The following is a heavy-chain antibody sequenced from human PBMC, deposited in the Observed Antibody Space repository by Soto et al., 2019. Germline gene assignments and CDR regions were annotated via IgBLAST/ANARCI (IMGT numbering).Heavy chain of an antibody. J-gene: IGHJ4*02. V-gene: IGHV5-51*01. Sequence: EVQLVQSGAEVKKPGESLKISCRGSGYSFTSYWIGWVRQMPGKGLEWMGIIYPGDSDTRYSPSFQGQVTSSGNKSISTAYPQWSSLKASDTAMYYCARRSYGYSSRWYYFDALGQGTLVTVSS. CDR3: ARRSYGYSSRWYYFDA. D-gene: IGHD6-13*01. CDR1: GYSFTSYW. CDR2: IYPGDSDT.